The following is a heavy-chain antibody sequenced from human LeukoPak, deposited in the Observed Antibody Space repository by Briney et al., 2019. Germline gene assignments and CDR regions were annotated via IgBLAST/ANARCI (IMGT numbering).Heavy chain of an antibody. J-gene: IGHJ4*02. CDR2: MNPNSGNT. V-gene: IGHV1-8*01. D-gene: IGHD1-7*01. Sequence: ASVKVSCKASGYTFTSYDINWVRQATGQGLEWMGWMNPNSGNTGYAQKFQGRVIMTRNTSISTAYMELSSLRSEDTAVYYCARGRRRTGTKDSYYFDYWGQGTLVTVSS. CDR3: ARGRRRTGTKDSYYFDY. CDR1: GYTFTSYD.